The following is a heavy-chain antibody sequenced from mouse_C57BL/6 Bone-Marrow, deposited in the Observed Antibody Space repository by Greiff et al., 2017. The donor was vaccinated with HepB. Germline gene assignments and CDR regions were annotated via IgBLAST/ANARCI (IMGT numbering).Heavy chain of an antibody. CDR2: IWGDGST. J-gene: IGHJ3*01. V-gene: IGHV2-3*01. CDR3: ASACYDYPFDY. Sequence: QVQLQQSGPGLVAPSQSLSITCTVSGFSLTSYGVSWVRQPPGKGLEWLGVIWGDGSTNYHSALISRLSISKTNSKSQGFLKLNSLQTYDTSTYFCASACYDYPFDYCGQGTRVTVSA. D-gene: IGHD2-4*01. CDR1: GFSLTSYG.